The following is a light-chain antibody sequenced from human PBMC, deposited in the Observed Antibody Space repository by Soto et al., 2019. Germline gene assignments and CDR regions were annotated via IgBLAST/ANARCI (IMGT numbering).Light chain of an antibody. Sequence: DIQMTQSPSSLSASVGDRVTITCQASQDISNYLNWYQQKPGKAPKLLIYDASNLETGVPSRFSGSGSGTDFTFTISSLQPEDIATYYCXQXXNLPSYTFXQGTKLEIK. CDR3: XQXXNLPSYT. CDR1: QDISNY. J-gene: IGKJ2*01. V-gene: IGKV1-33*01. CDR2: DAS.